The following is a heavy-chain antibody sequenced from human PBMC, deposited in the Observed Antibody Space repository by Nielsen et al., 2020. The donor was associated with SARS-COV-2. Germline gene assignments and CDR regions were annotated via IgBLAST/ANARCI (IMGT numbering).Heavy chain of an antibody. CDR1: GYTFTSYG. Sequence: ASVKISCKASGYTFTSYGISWVRQAPGQGLEWMGWISAYNGNTNYAQKLQGRVTMTTDKSTSTAYMELSSLRSEDTAVYYCARDRDFWSGYYEPTFDYWGQGTLVTVSS. D-gene: IGHD3-3*01. CDR3: ARDRDFWSGYYEPTFDY. CDR2: ISAYNGNT. V-gene: IGHV1-18*01. J-gene: IGHJ4*02.